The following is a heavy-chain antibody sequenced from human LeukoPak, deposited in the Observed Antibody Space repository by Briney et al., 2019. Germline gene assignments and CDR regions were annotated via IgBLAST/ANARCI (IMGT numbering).Heavy chain of an antibody. D-gene: IGHD5-12*01. CDR3: ARAPSSSGYAAGGYETTGGLYDY. CDR1: VGSISSVGDP. J-gene: IGHJ4*02. V-gene: IGHV4-30-2*01. Sequence: SQTLSLTRAVSVGSISSVGDPWSSSPETPGEGLGWSGYIYHSENPYYNAAAKSRVTISVDRSKSQFSLKLSSVTSADTAVYYCARAPSSSGYAAGGYETTGGLYDYWGQGTLVTVSS. CDR2: IYHSENP.